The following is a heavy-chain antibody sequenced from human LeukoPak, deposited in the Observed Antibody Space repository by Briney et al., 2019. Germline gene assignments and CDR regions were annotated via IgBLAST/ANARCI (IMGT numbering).Heavy chain of an antibody. CDR1: GFTFSGYW. CDR2: IKQDGSEK. CDR3: ARDDCSSISCYHNWFDP. J-gene: IGHJ5*02. Sequence: GGSLRLSCTASGFTFSGYWMSWVRQAPGKGLEWVANIKQDGSEKYYVDSVKGRFTICRDNAKNSLYLQMNSLRAEDTAVYYCARDDCSSISCYHNWFDPWGQGTLVTVSS. V-gene: IGHV3-7*01. D-gene: IGHD2-2*01.